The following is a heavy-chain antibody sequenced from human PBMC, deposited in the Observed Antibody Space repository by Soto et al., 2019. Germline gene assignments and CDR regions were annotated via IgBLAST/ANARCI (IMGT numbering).Heavy chain of an antibody. D-gene: IGHD3-22*01. CDR2: ISGSGVST. V-gene: IGHV3-23*01. CDR1: GFTFSSDA. CDR3: AKAPIVVVPPRLFDY. J-gene: IGHJ4*02. Sequence: EVQLLESGGGLVQPGGYLRLSCAASGFTFSSDAMSCFRQAPGKGLEWGSAISGSGVSTYYADSVKGRFTICRDNSKNTLYLQMNSLRAEDTAVYYCAKAPIVVVPPRLFDYCGKGTLVTVSS.